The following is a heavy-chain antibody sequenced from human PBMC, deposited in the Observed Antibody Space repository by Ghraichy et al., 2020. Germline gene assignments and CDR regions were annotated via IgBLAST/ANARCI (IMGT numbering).Heavy chain of an antibody. CDR2: LIPLFGTT. J-gene: IGHJ6*02. D-gene: IGHD4-23*01. Sequence: SVKVSCKAFGGSFSGYAISWVRQAPGQGLEWMGGLIPLFGTTNYAQRFQGRLTITADRSTGTSYMELSSLRSEDTALYYCVTQIDSQRQHYYYYGLDVWGQGTTVTVSS. CDR1: GGSFSGYA. V-gene: IGHV1-69*06. CDR3: VTQIDSQRQHYYYYGLDV.